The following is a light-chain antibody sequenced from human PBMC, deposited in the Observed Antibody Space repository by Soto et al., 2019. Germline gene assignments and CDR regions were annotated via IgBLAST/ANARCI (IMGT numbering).Light chain of an antibody. V-gene: IGLV1-44*01. Sequence: QSVLTQPPSASGTPGQRVTFSCSGSSSNIGSNAVNWYQQLPGTAPKLLIYSTNQRPSGVPDRFSGSKSGTSATLAISGLQSEDEADYYCAAWDDSLNGLFGGGTKLTVL. CDR3: AAWDDSLNGL. CDR2: STN. J-gene: IGLJ2*01. CDR1: SSNIGSNA.